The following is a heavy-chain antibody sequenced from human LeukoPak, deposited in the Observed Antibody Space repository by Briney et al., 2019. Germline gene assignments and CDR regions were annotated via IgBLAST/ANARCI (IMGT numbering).Heavy chain of an antibody. CDR2: ISSSSSYI. D-gene: IGHD1-26*01. J-gene: IGHJ4*02. CDR3: AREMNSGSYYGYFDY. CDR1: GFTFSSYS. Sequence: PGGSLRLSCVASGFTFSSYSMNWVRQAPGKGLEWVSSISSSSSYIYYADSVKGRFTISRDNAKNSLYLQMNSLRAEDTAVYYCAREMNSGSYYGYFDYWGQGTLVTVSS. V-gene: IGHV3-21*01.